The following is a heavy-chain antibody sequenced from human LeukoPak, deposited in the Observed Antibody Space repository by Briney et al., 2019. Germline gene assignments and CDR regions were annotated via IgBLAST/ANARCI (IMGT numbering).Heavy chain of an antibody. CDR3: ARVGVSGPTGWFDS. CDR2: ISSTSAYI. J-gene: IGHJ5*01. V-gene: IGHV3-21*01. D-gene: IGHD2-8*02. CDR1: GFALKSYS. Sequence: GGSLRLSCAGSGFALKSYSLSWVRQAPGKGLEWVSSISSTSAYIYYADSVKGRFTISRDNVDNVVYLQMNSLGAEDTAVYYCARVGVSGPTGWFDSWGQGTLVIVSS.